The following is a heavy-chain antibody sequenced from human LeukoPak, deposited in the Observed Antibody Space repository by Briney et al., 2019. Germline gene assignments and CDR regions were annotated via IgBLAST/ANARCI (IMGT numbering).Heavy chain of an antibody. CDR3: AKGRLAAAFTRGEDY. D-gene: IGHD6-13*01. CDR1: GFTFSSYG. V-gene: IGHV3-30*18. CDR2: ISCDGNNK. Sequence: TGGSLRLSCAASGFTFSSYGMHWVRQAPGKGLEWVAVISCDGNNKYYADSVKGRFTISRDNPKNTLFLQMNSLRAEDTALYYCAKGRLAAAFTRGEDYWGQGTLVTVSS. J-gene: IGHJ4*02.